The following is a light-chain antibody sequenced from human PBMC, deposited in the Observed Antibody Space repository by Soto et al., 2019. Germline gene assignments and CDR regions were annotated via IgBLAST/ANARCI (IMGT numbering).Light chain of an antibody. Sequence: DSLLTQFPYSLAVSMGERATINCKSSQSVLYSSNNKNYLAWYQQKPGQPPKLLIYWASTRESGVPDRFSGSGSGTDFTLTISSLQAEDVAVYYCQQYYSTPLTFGGGTNVDI. CDR1: QSVLYSSNNKNY. CDR3: QQYYSTPLT. V-gene: IGKV4-1*01. J-gene: IGKJ4*01. CDR2: WAS.